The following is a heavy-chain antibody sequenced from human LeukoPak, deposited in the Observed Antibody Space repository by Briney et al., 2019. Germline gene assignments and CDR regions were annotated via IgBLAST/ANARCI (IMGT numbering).Heavy chain of an antibody. D-gene: IGHD2-2*01. CDR2: ISGSGGST. J-gene: IGHJ6*02. CDR1: GFTFSSYA. V-gene: IGHV3-23*01. Sequence: GGSLRLSCAASGFTFSSYAMSWVRQAPGKGLEWVSAISGSGGSTYYADSVKGRFTISRDNSKNTLYLQMNSLRAEDTAVYYWAKCEPLWAAAIRYYYYGMDVWGRGTTVTVSS. CDR3: AKCEPLWAAAIRYYYYGMDV.